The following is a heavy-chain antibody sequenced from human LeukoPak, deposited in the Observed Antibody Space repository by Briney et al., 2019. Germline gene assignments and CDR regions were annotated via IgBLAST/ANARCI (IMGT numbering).Heavy chain of an antibody. D-gene: IGHD3-16*01. CDR1: GFTFSSYA. J-gene: IGHJ4*02. Sequence: GGSLRLSCAASGFTFSSYAMSWVRQAPGKGLEWVSAIRGSGGSTYYADSVKGRFTISRDNSKNTLYLQMNSLRAEDTAVYYCAKKPTSHRDYFDYWGQGTLATVSS. V-gene: IGHV3-23*01. CDR2: IRGSGGST. CDR3: AKKPTSHRDYFDY.